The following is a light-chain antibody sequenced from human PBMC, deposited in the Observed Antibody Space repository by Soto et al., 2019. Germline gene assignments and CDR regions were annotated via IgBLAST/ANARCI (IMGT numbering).Light chain of an antibody. CDR1: QYIGRY. J-gene: IGKJ4*01. V-gene: IGKV1-39*01. CDR2: AAS. Sequence: DIQITQSPSSLSASVGYRFTITCRAGQYIGRYLNWYQQKPGKAPKLLIYAASSLHSGVPSRFSGSGSGTDFTLTISSLQPEDFATYSCQQTYRTPLTFGGGTTGDIK. CDR3: QQTYRTPLT.